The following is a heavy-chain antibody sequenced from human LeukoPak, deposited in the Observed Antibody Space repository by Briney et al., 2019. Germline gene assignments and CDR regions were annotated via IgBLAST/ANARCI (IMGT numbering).Heavy chain of an antibody. CDR3: AKSYIVGALNWFDP. D-gene: IGHD1-26*01. CDR1: GFTFNTYS. J-gene: IGHJ5*02. CDR2: ISGSGGST. V-gene: IGHV3-23*01. Sequence: GGSLRLSCAASGFTFNTYSMNWVRQAPGKGLEWVSAISGSGGSTYYADSVKGRFTISRDNSKNTLYLQMNSLRAEDTAVYYCAKSYIVGALNWFDPWGQGTLVTVSS.